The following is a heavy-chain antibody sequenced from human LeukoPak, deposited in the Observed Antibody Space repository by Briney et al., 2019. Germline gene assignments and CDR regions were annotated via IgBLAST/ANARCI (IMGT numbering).Heavy chain of an antibody. CDR3: ATMFSIGWESPDY. Sequence: ASVKVSCKASGYTFTSYAMHWVRQAPGQRLEWMGWINAGNGNTKYSQKFQGRVTITRDTSASTAYMELSSLRSEDTAVYYCATMFSIGWESPDYWGQGTLVTVSS. CDR1: GYTFTSYA. CDR2: INAGNGNT. V-gene: IGHV1-3*01. D-gene: IGHD6-19*01. J-gene: IGHJ4*02.